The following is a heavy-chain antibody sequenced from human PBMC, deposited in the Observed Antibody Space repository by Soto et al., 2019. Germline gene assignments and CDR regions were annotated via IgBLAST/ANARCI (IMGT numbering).Heavy chain of an antibody. D-gene: IGHD3-22*01. CDR2: IIPIFGTA. CDR1: VWGKSGYA. J-gene: IGHJ6*02. CDR3: ARGIPMSKSDGMGV. V-gene: IGHV1-69*01. Sequence: SPVKRARKAAVWGKSGYAVSRRINNPGQGLEWMGGIIPIFGTANYAQKFQGRVTITADESTSTAYMELSSLRSEDTAVYYCARGIPMSKSDGMGVCGQGTTVTVSS.